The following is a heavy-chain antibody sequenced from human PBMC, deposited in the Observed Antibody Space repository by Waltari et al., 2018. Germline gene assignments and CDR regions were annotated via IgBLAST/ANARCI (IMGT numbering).Heavy chain of an antibody. CDR2: IYYSGST. V-gene: IGHV4-39*01. Sequence: QLQLQESGPGLVKPSETLSLTCPVSVGSISSSSYYWGWLRQPPGKGLEWIGSIYYSGSTYYNPSLKSRVTISVDTSKNQFSLKLSSVTAADTAVYYCASSTEVYAIDYFDLWGRGTLVTVSS. CDR1: VGSISSSSYY. J-gene: IGHJ2*01. D-gene: IGHD2-8*01. CDR3: ASSTEVYAIDYFDL.